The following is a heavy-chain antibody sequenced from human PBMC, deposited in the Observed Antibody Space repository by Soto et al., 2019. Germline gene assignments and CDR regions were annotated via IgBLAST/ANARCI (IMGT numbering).Heavy chain of an antibody. CDR2: ISSSSSYI. Sequence: EVQLVESGGGLVKPGGSLRLSCAASGFTFSSYSMNWVRQAPGKGLEWVSSISSSSSYIYYADSVKGRFTISRDNAKNSLYLQMNSLRAEDTAVHYCARADYGIYYFDYWGQGTLVTVSS. J-gene: IGHJ4*02. V-gene: IGHV3-21*01. CDR3: ARADYGIYYFDY. D-gene: IGHD4-17*01. CDR1: GFTFSSYS.